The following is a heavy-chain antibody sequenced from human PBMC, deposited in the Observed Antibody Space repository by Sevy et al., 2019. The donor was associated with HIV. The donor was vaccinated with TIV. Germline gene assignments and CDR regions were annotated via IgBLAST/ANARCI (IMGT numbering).Heavy chain of an antibody. V-gene: IGHV3-23*01. J-gene: IGHJ3*02. CDR2: ISGSGGST. Sequence: GGSLRLSCAASGFTFSSYAMSWVRQAPGKGLEWVSAISGSGGSTYYADSVKGRFTISRDNSKNTLYRQMNSLRAEDTAVYYCANSLYSSIAVAGTWAFDIWGQGTMVTVSS. D-gene: IGHD6-19*01. CDR1: GFTFSSYA. CDR3: ANSLYSSIAVAGTWAFDI.